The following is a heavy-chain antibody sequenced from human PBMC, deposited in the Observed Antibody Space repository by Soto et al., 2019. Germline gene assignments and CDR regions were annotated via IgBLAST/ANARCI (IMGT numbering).Heavy chain of an antibody. J-gene: IGHJ4*02. V-gene: IGHV3-72*01. CDR1: GFTFSDHY. CDR2: TRNKANSYTT. CDR3: ASGVFGGATVLIEY. D-gene: IGHD3-16*02. Sequence: EVQLVESGGGLVQPGGSLRLSCAASGFTFSDHYMDWVRQAPGKGLEWVGRTRNKANSYTTEYAASVKGRFTISRDDSKNSLYLQMNSLKTEDTAVYYCASGVFGGATVLIEYWGQGTLVTVSS.